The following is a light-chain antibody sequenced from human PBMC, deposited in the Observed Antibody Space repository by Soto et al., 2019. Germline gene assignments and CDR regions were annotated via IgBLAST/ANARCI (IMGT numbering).Light chain of an antibody. J-gene: IGKJ4*01. CDR1: QSVTTQ. V-gene: IGKV3-11*01. Sequence: EIALTQSPATLSLSPGERATLSCRASQSVTTQLAWYQQRPGQAPRLLIHDASNRATGIPARFSGSGSGTDFTLTINSLEPEDFAVYYCQQRSKWPLTFGGGTKVEIK. CDR2: DAS. CDR3: QQRSKWPLT.